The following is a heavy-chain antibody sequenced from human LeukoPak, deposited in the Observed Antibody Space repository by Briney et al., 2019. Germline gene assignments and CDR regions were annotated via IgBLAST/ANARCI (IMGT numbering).Heavy chain of an antibody. J-gene: IGHJ4*02. CDR2: IYSGGST. D-gene: IGHD3-22*01. V-gene: IGHV3-53*01. CDR3: ARDVFEDYDSSGYPDY. Sequence: GGSLRLSCAASGFTVSSNYMSWVRQAPGKGLEWVSVIYSGGSTYYADSVKGRFTISRDNSKNTLYLQMNSLRAEDTAVYYCARDVFEDYDSSGYPDYWGQGTLVTVSS. CDR1: GFTVSSNY.